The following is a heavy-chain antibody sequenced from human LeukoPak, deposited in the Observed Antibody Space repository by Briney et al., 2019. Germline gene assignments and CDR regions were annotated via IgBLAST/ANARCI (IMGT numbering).Heavy chain of an antibody. V-gene: IGHV3-74*01. CDR1: GFTFSSYW. Sequence: GGSLRLSCAVSGFTFSSYWMHWVRQAPGKGLERVSRIDRDGSRINYADSVKGRFTISRDNGKNTLFLQMNSLRAEDAAVYYCVRGNDYGGPHYWGQGTLVTVSS. CDR2: IDRDGSRI. CDR3: VRGNDYGGPHY. J-gene: IGHJ4*02. D-gene: IGHD4-23*01.